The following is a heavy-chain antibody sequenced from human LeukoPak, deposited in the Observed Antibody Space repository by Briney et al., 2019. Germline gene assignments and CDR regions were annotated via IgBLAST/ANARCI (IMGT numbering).Heavy chain of an antibody. CDR1: GFTFSSYG. V-gene: IGHV3-33*01. D-gene: IGHD6-19*01. Sequence: GGSLRLSCAASGFTFSSYGMHWVRQAPGKGLEWVAVIWYDGSNKYYADSVKGRLTISRDNSKNTLYLQMNSLRAEDTAVYYCARDHGGSGWYYFDYWGQGTLVTVSS. J-gene: IGHJ4*02. CDR2: IWYDGSNK. CDR3: ARDHGGSGWYYFDY.